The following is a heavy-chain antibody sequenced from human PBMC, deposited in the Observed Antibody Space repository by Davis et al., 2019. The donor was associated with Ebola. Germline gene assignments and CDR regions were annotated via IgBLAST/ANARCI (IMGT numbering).Heavy chain of an antibody. J-gene: IGHJ4*02. CDR1: GFTFRGYG. CDR3: AKITGTPSNFDY. CDR2: ISGSGGST. D-gene: IGHD1-20*01. V-gene: IGHV3-23*01. Sequence: PGGSLRLSCAASGFTFRGYGMLWVRQIPGKGLEWVSTISGSGGSTYYADSVKGRFTISRDNSKNTLYLQMNSLRAEDTAVYYCAKITGTPSNFDYWGQGTLVTVSS.